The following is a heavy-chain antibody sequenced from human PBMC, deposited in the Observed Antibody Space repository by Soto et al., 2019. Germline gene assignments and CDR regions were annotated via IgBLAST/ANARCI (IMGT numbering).Heavy chain of an antibody. Sequence: ASVKVSCKASGYTFTSYYMHWVRQAPGQGLEWMGIINPSGGSTSYAQKFQGRVTMTRDTSTSTVYMELSSLRSEDTAVYYCAREEGITIFGVVTGVALDYWGQGTLVTASS. CDR3: AREEGITIFGVVTGVALDY. J-gene: IGHJ4*02. V-gene: IGHV1-46*01. CDR2: INPSGGST. CDR1: GYTFTSYY. D-gene: IGHD3-3*01.